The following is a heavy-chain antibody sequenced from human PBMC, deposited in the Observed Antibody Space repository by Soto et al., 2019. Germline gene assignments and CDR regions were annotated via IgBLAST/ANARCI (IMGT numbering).Heavy chain of an antibody. CDR1: GFTFSSFA. D-gene: IGHD6-19*01. CDR2: FSGSGGST. CDR3: AKRPFTSSGSFDY. V-gene: IGHV3-23*01. J-gene: IGHJ4*02. Sequence: EVQLLESGGGLVQPGGSLRLSCAASGFTFSSFAMSWVRQAPGKGLEWASTFSGSGGSTYYADSVKGRFTISRDDSKNTLYLQMNSLRAEDTAVYYCAKRPFTSSGSFDYWGQGTLVTVSS.